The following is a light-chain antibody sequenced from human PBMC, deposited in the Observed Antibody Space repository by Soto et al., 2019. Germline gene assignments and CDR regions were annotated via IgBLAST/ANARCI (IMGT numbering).Light chain of an antibody. CDR3: QKYNSVPWT. J-gene: IGKJ1*01. CDR1: QGISNY. CDR2: ATS. V-gene: IGKV1-27*01. Sequence: DIQMTQSPSSLSASVGDRVTITCRASQGISNYLAWYQQKPGKVPKLLIYATSTLQSGVPSRFSGSGSGTVFTLTISSLQPEYVATYYCQKYNSVPWTFGQGTKVEI.